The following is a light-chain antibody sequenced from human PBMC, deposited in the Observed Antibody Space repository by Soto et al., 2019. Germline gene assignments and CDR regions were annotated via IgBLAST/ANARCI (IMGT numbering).Light chain of an antibody. V-gene: IGKV3-20*01. Sequence: EIVLAQSPGIVSLSPGERATLSCRASQTISGTSLAWYQQKPGQAPRLLIYGASSRATGIPDRFTGSGSATVFTLTISRLEPEDFGIYYCHQYGTSPLTFGGGTKVEIK. CDR3: HQYGTSPLT. CDR1: QTISGTS. J-gene: IGKJ4*01. CDR2: GAS.